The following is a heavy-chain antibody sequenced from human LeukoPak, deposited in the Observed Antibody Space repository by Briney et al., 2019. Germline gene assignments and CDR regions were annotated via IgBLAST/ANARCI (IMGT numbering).Heavy chain of an antibody. CDR1: GGSISSYY. CDR2: IYYSGST. Sequence: SETLSLTCTVSGGSISSYYWSWIRQPPGKGLEWIGYIYYSGSTNYNPSLKSRVTISVDTPKNQFSLKLSSVTAADTAVYYCARTRIAAAGTDYWGQGTLVTVSS. CDR3: ARTRIAAAGTDY. J-gene: IGHJ4*02. V-gene: IGHV4-59*01. D-gene: IGHD6-13*01.